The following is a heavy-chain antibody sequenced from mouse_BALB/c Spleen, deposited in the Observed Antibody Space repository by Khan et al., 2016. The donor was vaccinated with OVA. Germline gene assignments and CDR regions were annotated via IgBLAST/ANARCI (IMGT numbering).Heavy chain of an antibody. V-gene: IGHV3-2*02. D-gene: IGHD1-1*01. J-gene: IGHJ2*01. CDR1: GYSITSDYA. CDR3: ARTVTITTVVATDFDY. Sequence: EVQLQESGPGLVKPSQSLSLTCTVTGYSITSDYAWNWIRQFPGNKLEWMGYISYSGRTSYNPSLKSRFSFTPDTSNNQFFLQLNSVTTEDTATYYCARTVTITTVVATDFDYWGQGTTLTVSA. CDR2: ISYSGRT.